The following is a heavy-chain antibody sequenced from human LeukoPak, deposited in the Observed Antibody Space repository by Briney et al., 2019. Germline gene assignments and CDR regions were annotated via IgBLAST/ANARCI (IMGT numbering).Heavy chain of an antibody. D-gene: IGHD2-15*01. J-gene: IGHJ6*03. CDR3: ARRHLGAVVVVAALRGPHYYMDV. CDR1: GGSFSGYY. V-gene: IGHV4-34*01. CDR2: INHSGST. Sequence: PSETLSLTCAVYGGSFSGYYWSWIRQPPGKGLEWIGEINHSGSTNYNPSLKSRVTISVDTSKNQFSLKLSSVTAADTAVYYCARRHLGAVVVVAALRGPHYYMDVWATGTTVTISS.